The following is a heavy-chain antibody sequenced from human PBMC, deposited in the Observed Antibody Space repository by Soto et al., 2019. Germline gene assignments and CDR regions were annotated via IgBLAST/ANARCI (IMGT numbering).Heavy chain of an antibody. D-gene: IGHD1-20*01. CDR3: AGDKITGILDY. J-gene: IGHJ4*02. CDR2: IYYSGST. CDR1: GGSISSGGYY. Sequence: SETLSVTCTVSGGSISSGGYYWSWIRQHPGKGLEWIGYIYYSGSTYYNPSLKSRVTISVDTSKNQFSLKLSSVTAADTAVYYCAGDKITGILDYWGQGTLVTVSS. V-gene: IGHV4-31*03.